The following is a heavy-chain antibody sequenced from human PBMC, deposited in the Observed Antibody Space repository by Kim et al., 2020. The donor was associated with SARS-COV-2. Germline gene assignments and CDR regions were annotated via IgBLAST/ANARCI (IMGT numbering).Heavy chain of an antibody. D-gene: IGHD3-10*01. CDR1: GFTFSSYG. V-gene: IGHV3-30*18. CDR2: ISYDGSNK. J-gene: IGHJ4*02. Sequence: GGSLRLSCAASGFTFSSYGMHWVRQAPGKGLEWVAVISYDGSNKYYADSVKGRFTISRDNSKNTLYLQMNSLRAEDTAVYYCAKGGGYSDYWGQGTLVTVSS. CDR3: AKGGGYSDY.